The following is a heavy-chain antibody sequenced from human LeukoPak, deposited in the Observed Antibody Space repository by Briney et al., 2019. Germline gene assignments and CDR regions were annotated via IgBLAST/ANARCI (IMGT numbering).Heavy chain of an antibody. J-gene: IGHJ6*02. D-gene: IGHD6-19*01. CDR3: ARDGQWLVLNSYYYYGLDV. CDR2: ITSSGNNI. V-gene: IGHV3-21*01. CDR1: GFTFNYYA. Sequence: GGSLRLSCAASGFTFNYYAMNWVRQAPGKGLEWVSSITSSGNNIHYADSVKGRFTISRDNAKSSLYLQMNSLRAEDTAVYYCARDGQWLVLNSYYYYGLDVWGQGTTVTVSS.